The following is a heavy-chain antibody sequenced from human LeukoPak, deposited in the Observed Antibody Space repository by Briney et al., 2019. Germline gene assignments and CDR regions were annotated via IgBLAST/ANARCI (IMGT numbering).Heavy chain of an antibody. CDR2: IYHSGNT. CDR3: AREGDYYDTSGTLDY. D-gene: IGHD3-22*01. CDR1: GYSISTSYY. V-gene: IGHV4-38-2*02. J-gene: IGHJ4*02. Sequence: SETLSLTCTVSGYSISTSYYWGWIRQPPGKGLEWIGSIYHSGNTYYNPSLKSRVTISVDTSKNQFSLKLSSVTAADTAVYYCAREGDYYDTSGTLDYWGQGTLVTVSS.